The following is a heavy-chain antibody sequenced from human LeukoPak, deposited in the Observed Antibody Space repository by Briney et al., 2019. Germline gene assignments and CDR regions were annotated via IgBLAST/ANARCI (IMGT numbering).Heavy chain of an antibody. D-gene: IGHD6-6*01. Sequence: SETLSLTCTVSGGSIRTYYWSWIRQPAGRALEWIGRIHTSGSTDYNPSLESRVSMSVDTSKNQFSLKLRSVTAADTAVYYCAREGSMTARPFVSIDYWGQGTLVSVSS. V-gene: IGHV4-4*07. CDR2: IHTSGST. CDR1: GGSIRTYY. CDR3: AREGSMTARPFVSIDY. J-gene: IGHJ4*02.